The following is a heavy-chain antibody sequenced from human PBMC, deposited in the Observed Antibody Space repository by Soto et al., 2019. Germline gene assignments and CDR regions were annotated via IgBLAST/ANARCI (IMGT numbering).Heavy chain of an antibody. V-gene: IGHV1-18*01. CDR3: ATLISLAAAGPGDY. CDR1: GYTFTSYG. CDR2: ISAYNGNT. Sequence: ASVKVSCKASGYTFTSYGINWVRQAPGQGLEWMGWISAYNGNTNYAQKLQGRVTMTTDTSTSTAYMELRSLRSADTAVYYCATLISLAAAGPGDYWGQGTLVTVSS. J-gene: IGHJ4*02. D-gene: IGHD6-13*01.